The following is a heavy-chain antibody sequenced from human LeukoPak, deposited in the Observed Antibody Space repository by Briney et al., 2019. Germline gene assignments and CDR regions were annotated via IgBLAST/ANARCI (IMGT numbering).Heavy chain of an antibody. Sequence: PGGSLRLSCAASGFTFSDYFMSWVRQAPGKGLEWLSYVNGRGTYIDYAESLKGRITISRDNAQNSLYLQMNSLRVEDTAVYYCARSGREATEIDYWGQGTLVTVSS. J-gene: IGHJ4*02. CDR2: VNGRGTYI. V-gene: IGHV3-11*06. D-gene: IGHD1-1*01. CDR3: ARSGREATEIDY. CDR1: GFTFSDYF.